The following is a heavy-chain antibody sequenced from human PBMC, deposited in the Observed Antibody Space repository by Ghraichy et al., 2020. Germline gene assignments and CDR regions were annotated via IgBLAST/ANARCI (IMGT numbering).Heavy chain of an antibody. V-gene: IGHV3-30-3*01. CDR1: GFTFSSYA. CDR3: ARDPLTIFGGGYFDY. CDR2: ISYDGSNK. Sequence: GGSLRLSCAASGFTFSSYAMHWVRQAPGKGLEWVAVISYDGSNKYYADSVKGRFTISRDNSKNTLYLQMNSLRAEDTAVHYCARDPLTIFGGGYFDYWGQGTLVTVSS. D-gene: IGHD3-3*01. J-gene: IGHJ4*02.